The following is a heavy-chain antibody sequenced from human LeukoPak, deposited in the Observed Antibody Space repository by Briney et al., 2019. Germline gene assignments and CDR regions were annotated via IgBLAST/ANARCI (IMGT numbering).Heavy chain of an antibody. CDR3: VKVRIVGAPTDYFDY. CDR1: GFRFDDYA. CDR2: IGWNSGTK. Sequence: PGRSLRLSCAASGFRFDDYAMHWVRQAPGKGLEWVSGIGWNSGTKVYAASVRGQFTISRDNAKNSLYLQMNSLRAEDTALYYCVKVRIVGAPTDYFDYWGQGTLVTVSS. J-gene: IGHJ4*02. V-gene: IGHV3-9*01. D-gene: IGHD1-26*01.